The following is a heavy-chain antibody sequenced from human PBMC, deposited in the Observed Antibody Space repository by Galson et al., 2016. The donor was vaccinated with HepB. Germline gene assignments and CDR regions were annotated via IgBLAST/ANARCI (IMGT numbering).Heavy chain of an antibody. CDR2: ISAGNGNT. D-gene: IGHD1-1*01. CDR1: GNTFTSDA. Sequence: SGNTFTSDAIHWVRQAPGQGLEWMGWISAGNGNTHYSQKFQDRVSITRDTSASTAFMELRSLRSEDKAKYYCTRATKTGTTGYWGQGTLVIVSS. CDR3: TRATKTGTTGY. J-gene: IGHJ4*02. V-gene: IGHV1-3*01.